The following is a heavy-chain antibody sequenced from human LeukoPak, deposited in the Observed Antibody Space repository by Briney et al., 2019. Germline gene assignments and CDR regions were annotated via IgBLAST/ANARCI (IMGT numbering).Heavy chain of an antibody. D-gene: IGHD2-21*01. V-gene: IGHV3-74*01. CDR1: GFTLGSYW. J-gene: IGHJ4*02. Sequence: RGSLRLSCAASGFTLGSYWMFWVRQAPGKGLEWISQIKGDGSRADYADSVKGRFSISRDNARNTLSLELTSLRTEDTAVYYCARGGLPFALDYWGQGTLVTVSS. CDR2: IKGDGSRA. CDR3: ARGGLPFALDY.